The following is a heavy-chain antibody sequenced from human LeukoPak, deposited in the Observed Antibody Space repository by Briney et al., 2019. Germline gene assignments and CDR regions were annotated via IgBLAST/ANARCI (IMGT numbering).Heavy chain of an antibody. CDR1: GFTFSNYA. D-gene: IGHD3-10*01. J-gene: IGHJ4*02. V-gene: IGHV3-30-3*01. CDR3: ARDPILVRGYFDY. CDR2: ISFDGSNK. Sequence: PGGSLRLSCAVSGFTFSNYAIHWVRQAPGKGLEWVALISFDGSNKYYADSVKGRFTISRDNSKNTLHLQMSSLRPEDTAIYYCARDPILVRGYFDYWGQGTLVTVSS.